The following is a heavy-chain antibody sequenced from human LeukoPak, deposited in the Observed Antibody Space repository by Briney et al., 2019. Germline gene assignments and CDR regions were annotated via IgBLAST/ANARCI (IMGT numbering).Heavy chain of an antibody. V-gene: IGHV4-34*01. J-gene: IGHJ5*02. CDR1: GGSFSGYY. CDR3: AKRSLGVQGVISWFDP. D-gene: IGHD3-10*01. CDR2: INHSGST. Sequence: SETLSLTCAVYGGSFSGYYWSWIRQPPGKGLEWIGEINHSGSTNYSPSFKRRINISVDTSKNQFALKLRSVTAADTAVYYCAKRSLGVQGVISWFDPGGQGTLVTVSS.